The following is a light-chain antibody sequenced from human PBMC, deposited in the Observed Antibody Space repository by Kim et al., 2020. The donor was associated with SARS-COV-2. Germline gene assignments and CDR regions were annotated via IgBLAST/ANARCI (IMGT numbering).Light chain of an antibody. CDR3: QQYNSSPWT. CDR1: QSISSW. Sequence: DIQMTQSPSTLSASVGDRVTITCRAGQSISSWLAWYQQKPGKAPKLLIYKASSLESGVPSRFSGSGSGTEFTLTISSLQPDDFATYYCQQYNSSPWTFGQGTKVDIK. V-gene: IGKV1-5*03. J-gene: IGKJ1*01. CDR2: KAS.